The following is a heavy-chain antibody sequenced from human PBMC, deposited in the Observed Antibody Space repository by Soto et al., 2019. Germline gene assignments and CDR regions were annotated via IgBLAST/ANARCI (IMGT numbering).Heavy chain of an antibody. V-gene: IGHV3-23*01. CDR3: AKDRMNHNGVWDPFDV. CDR1: GFTFSTYA. CDR2: IGSGPDDS. Sequence: EVKLLESGGDLVQPGGSLRLSCAASGFTFSTYAMSWVRQAPGKGLEWVSSIGSGPDDSDSADSVKGRFIISRDNSKNIVSLQMESLRAEDTAIYYCAKDRMNHNGVWDPFDVWSQGTVVTVSS. J-gene: IGHJ3*01. D-gene: IGHD2-8*01.